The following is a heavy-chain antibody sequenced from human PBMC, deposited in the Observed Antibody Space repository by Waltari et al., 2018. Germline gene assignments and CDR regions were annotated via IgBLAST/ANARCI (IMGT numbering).Heavy chain of an antibody. CDR2: MYYTGNT. D-gene: IGHD3-16*01. CDR3: ASGIPVTLGAFDI. CDR1: Y. V-gene: IGHV4-39*01. Sequence: YWGWIRQPPGKGLEWIGSMYYTGNTYYNPSLNSRVTISVDTSKNQFSLKLSSVTAADTAVYYCASGIPVTLGAFDIWGQGTMVTVSS. J-gene: IGHJ3*02.